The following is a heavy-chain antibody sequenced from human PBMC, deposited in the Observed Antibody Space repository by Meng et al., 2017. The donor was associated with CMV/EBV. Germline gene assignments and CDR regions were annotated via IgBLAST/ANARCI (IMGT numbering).Heavy chain of an antibody. CDR1: GFTFSSYS. J-gene: IGHJ3*02. D-gene: IGHD2/OR15-2a*01. V-gene: IGHV3-21*01. CDR3: ARLAGCSSTTCQERDAFDI. CDR2: ISSSSSYI. Sequence: GGSLRLSCAASGFTFSSYSMNWVRQAPGKGLEWVSSISSSSSYIYYADSVKGRFAISRDNAKNSLFLQMNDLTAEDTAVYYCARLAGCSSTTCQERDAFDIWGQGTMVTVSS.